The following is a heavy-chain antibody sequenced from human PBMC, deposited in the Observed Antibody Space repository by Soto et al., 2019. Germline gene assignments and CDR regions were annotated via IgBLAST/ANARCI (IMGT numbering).Heavy chain of an antibody. D-gene: IGHD3-9*01. CDR1: GGSFSGYY. J-gene: IGHJ4*02. CDR3: ARVGDILPGQVDY. CDR2: INHSGST. Sequence: LSLTCAVYGGSFSGYYWSWIRQPPGKGLEWIGEINHSGSTNYNPSLKGRFTISRDNAKNSLYLQMNSLRAEDTAVYYCARVGDILPGQVDYWGQGTLVTVSS. V-gene: IGHV4-34*01.